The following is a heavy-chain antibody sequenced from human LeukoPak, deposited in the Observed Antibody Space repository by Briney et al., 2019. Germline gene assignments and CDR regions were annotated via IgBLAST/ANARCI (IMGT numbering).Heavy chain of an antibody. Sequence: SETLSLTCTVSGGSISSYYWSWIRQPAGKGLEWIGRINNSGSTNYNPSLKSRVTMSVNTSKNQISLKVNSVTAADTAVYYCASSSSWGNWGCIPYYDYYGMDVWGQGTTVTVSS. D-gene: IGHD7-27*01. CDR1: GGSISSYY. V-gene: IGHV4-4*07. CDR2: INNSGST. J-gene: IGHJ6*02. CDR3: ASSSSWGNWGCIPYYDYYGMDV.